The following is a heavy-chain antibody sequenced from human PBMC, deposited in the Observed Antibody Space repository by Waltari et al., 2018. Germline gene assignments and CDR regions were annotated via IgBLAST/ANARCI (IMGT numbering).Heavy chain of an antibody. CDR2: IKQDGSEK. Sequence: EVQLVESGGGLVQPGGSLRLSCAASGFTLSSPWMGQVRQAPGKGLEWVANIKQDGSEKYYVDSVKGRFTISRDNAKNSLYLQMNSLRAEDTAVYYCARDDYGDSNNWFDPWGQGTLVTVSS. J-gene: IGHJ5*02. V-gene: IGHV3-7*01. CDR1: GFTLSSPW. CDR3: ARDDYGDSNNWFDP. D-gene: IGHD4-17*01.